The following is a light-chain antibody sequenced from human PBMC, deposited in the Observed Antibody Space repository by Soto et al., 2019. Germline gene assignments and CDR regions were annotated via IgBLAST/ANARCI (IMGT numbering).Light chain of an antibody. V-gene: IGKV1-5*03. Sequence: DLQMTQSPSTLSASVGDRVTITCRASQSISSWLAWYQQKPGKAPKLLIYTASSLESGVPSRFSGSGSGTEFTLTISSLQPDDFATYYCQQYNSYRGFGQGTKVEIK. J-gene: IGKJ1*01. CDR1: QSISSW. CDR2: TAS. CDR3: QQYNSYRG.